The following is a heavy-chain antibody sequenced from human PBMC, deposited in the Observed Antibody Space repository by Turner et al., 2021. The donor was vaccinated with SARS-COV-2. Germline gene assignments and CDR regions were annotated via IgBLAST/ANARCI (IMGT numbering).Heavy chain of an antibody. D-gene: IGHD3-22*01. CDR1: GGSISSSSYY. CDR2: IYYSGST. J-gene: IGHJ6*02. Sequence: QLQLQESGPGLVKPSETLSLTCTVSGGSISSSSYYWGWIRQPPGKGLEWIGNIYYSGSTYYNPSLKSRVTISVDTSKNQFSLKLSSVTATDTAVYYCARRLVVQGTDDYSYYYGMDVWGRGTTVTVSS. CDR3: ARRLVVQGTDDYSYYYGMDV. V-gene: IGHV4-39*01.